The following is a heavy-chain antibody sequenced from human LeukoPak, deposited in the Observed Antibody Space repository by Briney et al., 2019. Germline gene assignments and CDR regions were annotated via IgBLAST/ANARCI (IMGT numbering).Heavy chain of an antibody. Sequence: ASVKVSCKASGYTFTSYAITWVRQAPGQGLEWMGWISAYNGNTNYAQKLQGRVTMTTDTSTSTAYMELRSLRSDDTAVYYCARVGSYYDSSGRVDAFDIWGQGTMVTVSS. CDR3: ARVGSYYDSSGRVDAFDI. V-gene: IGHV1-18*01. CDR1: GYTFTSYA. J-gene: IGHJ3*02. D-gene: IGHD3-22*01. CDR2: ISAYNGNT.